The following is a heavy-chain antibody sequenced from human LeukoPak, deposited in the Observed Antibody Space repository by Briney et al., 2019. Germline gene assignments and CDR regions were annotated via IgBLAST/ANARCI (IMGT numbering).Heavy chain of an antibody. V-gene: IGHV3-23*01. D-gene: IGHD3-22*01. CDR1: GFSFSTYA. CDR2: ISGSGGSP. Sequence: GGSLRLSCAASGFSFSTYAMTWVRRAPGKGLEWVSGISGSGGSPYYADSVKGRFTISRDTSKNTLYLQMNSLGAKDTAVYYCAKAVYDSSGSFDFWGQGTLVTVSS. CDR3: AKAVYDSSGSFDF. J-gene: IGHJ4*02.